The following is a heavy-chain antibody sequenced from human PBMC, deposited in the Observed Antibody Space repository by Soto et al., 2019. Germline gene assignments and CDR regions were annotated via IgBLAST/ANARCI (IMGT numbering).Heavy chain of an antibody. CDR2: ISYDGSNK. D-gene: IGHD5-18*01. CDR1: GFTFSSYX. CDR3: AKGVTVADTAMVDY. J-gene: IGHJ4*02. V-gene: IGHV3-30*18. Sequence: GGSLRLSCAASGFTFSSYXMHXVRQAPGKGLEWVAVISYDGSNKYYADSVKGRFTISRDNSKNTLYLQMNSLRAEDTAVYYCAKGVTVADTAMVDYWGQGTLVTVSS.